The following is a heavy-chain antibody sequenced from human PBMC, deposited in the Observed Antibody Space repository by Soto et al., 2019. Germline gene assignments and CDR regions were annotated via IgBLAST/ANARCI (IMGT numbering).Heavy chain of an antibody. CDR1: GFTFSSYW. D-gene: IGHD3-10*01. V-gene: IGHV3-7*01. CDR2: IKQDESER. J-gene: IGHJ4*02. CDR3: ARDETYYYGSGPV. Sequence: GGSLRLSCAASGFTFSSYWMSWVRKAPGKGLEWVANIKQDESERYYVDSVKGRFTISRDNAKNSLYLQMNSLRAEDTAVYYCARDETYYYGSGPVGGPGTLVTVSS.